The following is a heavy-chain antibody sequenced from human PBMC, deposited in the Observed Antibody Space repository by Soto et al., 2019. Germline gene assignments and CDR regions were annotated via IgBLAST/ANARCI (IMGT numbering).Heavy chain of an antibody. CDR2: IIPIFGTT. CDR1: GGTFSNYA. V-gene: IGHV1-69*06. Sequence: QVQPVQSGAEVKKPGSSVKVSCKASGGTFSNYAINWVRQAPGQGLEWMGGIIPIFGTTNYAQKFQGRVTITADKSTSTAYMELSSLRSEDTAVYYCARSNYYDSSGFLYYFDYWGQGTLVTVSS. CDR3: ARSNYYDSSGFLYYFDY. D-gene: IGHD3-22*01. J-gene: IGHJ4*02.